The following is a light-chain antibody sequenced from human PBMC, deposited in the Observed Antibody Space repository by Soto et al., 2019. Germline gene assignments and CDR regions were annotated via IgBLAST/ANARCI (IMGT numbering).Light chain of an antibody. CDR1: QSVSSSY. Sequence: EIVLTQSPGTLSLSPGERATLSCRASQSVSSSYLAWYQQKPGQAPRLLIYGASSRATGIPDRCSGSGSGTDFTLTISRLEPEDFVVYYCQQYGSSPVFGQGTKLEIK. V-gene: IGKV3-20*01. CDR2: GAS. CDR3: QQYGSSPV. J-gene: IGKJ2*01.